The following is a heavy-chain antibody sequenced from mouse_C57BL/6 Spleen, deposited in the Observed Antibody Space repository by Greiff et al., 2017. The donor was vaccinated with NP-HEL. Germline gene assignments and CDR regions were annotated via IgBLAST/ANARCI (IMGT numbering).Heavy chain of an antibody. J-gene: IGHJ4*01. CDR2: ISSGGDYI. V-gene: IGHV5-9-1*02. Sequence: EVQGVESGEGLVKPGGSLKLSCAASGFTFSSYAMSWVRQTPEKRLEWVAYISSGGDYIYYADNVKGRFTISIDNARNTLYLQMSSLNSEDTAMYYCTRGLTYDGYYAHYAMDYWGKGTSVTVSS. CDR3: TRGLTYDGYYAHYAMDY. D-gene: IGHD2-3*01. CDR1: GFTFSSYA.